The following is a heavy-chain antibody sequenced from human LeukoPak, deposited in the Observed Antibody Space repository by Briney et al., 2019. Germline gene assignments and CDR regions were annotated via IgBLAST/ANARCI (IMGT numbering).Heavy chain of an antibody. CDR2: TYYRSKWYN. J-gene: IGHJ4*02. CDR3: ARDRGSLRYYFDY. CDR1: GDSVSSNSVA. V-gene: IGHV6-1*01. Sequence: SQTLSLTCALSGDSVSSNSVAWNWTRQSPSRGLEWLGSTYYRSKWYNDYALSVKSRITINPDTSKNQFSLQLNSVTPEDTAVYYCARDRGSLRYYFDYWGQGTLVTVSS. D-gene: IGHD1-26*01.